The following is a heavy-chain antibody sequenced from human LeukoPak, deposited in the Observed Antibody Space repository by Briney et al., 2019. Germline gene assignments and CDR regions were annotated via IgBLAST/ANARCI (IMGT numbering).Heavy chain of an antibody. D-gene: IGHD1-26*01. Sequence: GGSLRLSCAVSGLTFSNYWMSWVRQSPGKGLEWVANINQDGSEKYYADSVKGRITISRDNAKNSLYMQMNSLRDEDTALYYCARDLTSPSYPRFDYWGQGTLVTVSS. CDR2: INQDGSEK. CDR1: GLTFSNYW. J-gene: IGHJ4*02. CDR3: ARDLTSPSYPRFDY. V-gene: IGHV3-7*01.